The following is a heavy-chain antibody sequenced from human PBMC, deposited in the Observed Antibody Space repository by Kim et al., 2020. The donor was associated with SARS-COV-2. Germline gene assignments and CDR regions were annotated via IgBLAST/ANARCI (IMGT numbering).Heavy chain of an antibody. D-gene: IGHD6-6*01. CDR3: ARDWEEYSRSGNYYYYYMDV. V-gene: IGHV3-53*04. CDR1: GFSVSSNQ. Sequence: GGSLRLSCAASGFSVSSNQMTWVRQAPGKGLEWVSVIYTGGNTYYADSVKGRFTISRHNPKNKVYLQMNSLRVEDTAVYYCARDWEEYSRSGNYYYYYMDVWGKGTTVTVSS. CDR2: IYTGGNT. J-gene: IGHJ6*03.